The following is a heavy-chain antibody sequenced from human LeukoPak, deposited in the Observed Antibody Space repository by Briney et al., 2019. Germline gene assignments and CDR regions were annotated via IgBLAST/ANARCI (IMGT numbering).Heavy chain of an antibody. D-gene: IGHD4-17*01. V-gene: IGHV4-4*02. CDR1: GGSISSSNW. CDR3: ARAVYYYYYMDV. Sequence: PSGTLSLTCAVSGGSISSSNWWSWVRQPPGKGLEWIGEIYHSGSTNYNPSLKSRVTIPVDKSKNQFSLKLSSVTAADTAVYYCARAVYYYYYMDVWGKGTTVTVSS. J-gene: IGHJ6*03. CDR2: IYHSGST.